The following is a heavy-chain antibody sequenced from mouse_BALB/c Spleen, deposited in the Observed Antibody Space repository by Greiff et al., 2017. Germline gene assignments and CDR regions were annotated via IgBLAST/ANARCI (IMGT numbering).Heavy chain of an antibody. Sequence: VQLQQSGAELVKPGASVKLSCTASGFNIKDTYMHWVKQRPEQGLEWIGRIDPANGNTKYDPKFQGKATITADTSSNTAYLQLSSLTSEDTAVYYCASYYGPYYAMDYWGQGTSVTVSS. V-gene: IGHV14-3*02. CDR2: IDPANGNT. D-gene: IGHD1-1*01. CDR1: GFNIKDTY. J-gene: IGHJ4*01. CDR3: ASYYGPYYAMDY.